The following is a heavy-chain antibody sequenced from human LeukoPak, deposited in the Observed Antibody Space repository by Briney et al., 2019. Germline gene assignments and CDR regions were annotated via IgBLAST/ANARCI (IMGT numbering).Heavy chain of an antibody. CDR2: ISGRGGTT. CDR1: GFTFSSYG. CDR3: ARDQGRHYDFWSGYYIFDY. V-gene: IGHV3-23*01. J-gene: IGHJ4*02. D-gene: IGHD3-3*01. Sequence: GGSLRLSCAASGFTFSSYGMSWVRQAPGKWLEWVSAISGRGGTTYYADSVKGRFTISRDNSKNTLYLQMNSLRAEDTAVYYCARDQGRHYDFWSGYYIFDYWGQGTLVTVSS.